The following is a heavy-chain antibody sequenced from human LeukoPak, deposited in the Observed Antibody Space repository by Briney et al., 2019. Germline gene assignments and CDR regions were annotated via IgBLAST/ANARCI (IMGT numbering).Heavy chain of an antibody. Sequence: GGSLRLSCVASAFTFNTYSMNWVRQAPGKGLEWLSYISGDSNTIYYADSVKGRFTISRDNGKNSLYLQMNSLRADDTAVYYCATPFGYWGQGTLVTVSS. V-gene: IGHV3-48*01. CDR1: AFTFNTYS. J-gene: IGHJ4*02. CDR3: ATPFGY. CDR2: ISGDSNTI.